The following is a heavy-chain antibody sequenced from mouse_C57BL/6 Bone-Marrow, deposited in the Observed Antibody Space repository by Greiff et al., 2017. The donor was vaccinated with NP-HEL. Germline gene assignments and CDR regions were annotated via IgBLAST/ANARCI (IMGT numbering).Heavy chain of an antibody. D-gene: IGHD2-4*01. CDR1: GYTFTSYT. CDR2: INPSSGYT. CDR3: ARGRLRRTQAMDY. Sequence: VQLQQSGAELARPGASVKMSCKASGYTFTSYTMHWVKQRPGQGLAWIGYINPSSGYTKYNQKFKDKATLTADKSSSTAYMQLSSLTSEASAVYYCARGRLRRTQAMDYWGQGTSVTVSS. V-gene: IGHV1-4*01. J-gene: IGHJ4*01.